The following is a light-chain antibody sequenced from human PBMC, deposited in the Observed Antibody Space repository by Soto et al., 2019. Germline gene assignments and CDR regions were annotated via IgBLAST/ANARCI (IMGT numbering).Light chain of an antibody. Sequence: EIVMTQSPATLSVSPGERVTLSCRASQSVGRSLAWYQQKAGQAPRLLIYGASTWATGTPVRFSGSGSGTXXXXXXXXXXXXXFVVYYCQQYEKWPLTFGGGTKVEIK. CDR3: QQYEKWPLT. CDR1: QSVGRS. J-gene: IGKJ4*01. V-gene: IGKV3-15*01. CDR2: GAS.